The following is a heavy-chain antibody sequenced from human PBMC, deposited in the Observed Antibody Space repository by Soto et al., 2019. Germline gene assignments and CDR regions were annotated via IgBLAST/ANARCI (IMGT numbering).Heavy chain of an antibody. J-gene: IGHJ4*02. D-gene: IGHD3-22*01. CDR2: IYYSGST. CDR3: EIYDSSGYSHRPFDY. V-gene: IGHV4-31*03. CDR1: GGSISSGGYY. Sequence: ASETLSLTCTVSGGSISSGGYYWSWIRQHPGKGLEWIGYIYYSGSTYYNPSLKSRVTISVDTSKNQFSLKLSSVAAADTAVYYCEIYDSSGYSHRPFDYWGQGTLVTVSS.